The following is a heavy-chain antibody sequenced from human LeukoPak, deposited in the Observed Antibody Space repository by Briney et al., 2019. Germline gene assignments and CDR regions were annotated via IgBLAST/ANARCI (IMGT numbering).Heavy chain of an antibody. Sequence: GRSLRLSCAGSGFTFSSHGMHWVRQAPGKGLEWVAVISYDGSNKYYADSVKGRFTISRDNSKNTLYLQMNSLSAEDTAVYYYAKALYSYAPPFDYWGQGTLVTVSS. J-gene: IGHJ4*02. D-gene: IGHD5-18*01. V-gene: IGHV3-30*18. CDR1: GFTFSSHG. CDR3: AKALYSYAPPFDY. CDR2: ISYDGSNK.